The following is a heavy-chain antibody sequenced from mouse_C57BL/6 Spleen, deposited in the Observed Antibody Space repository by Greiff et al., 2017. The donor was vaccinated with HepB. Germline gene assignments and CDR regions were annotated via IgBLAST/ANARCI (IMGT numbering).Heavy chain of an antibody. V-gene: IGHV1-69*01. J-gene: IGHJ2*01. CDR2: IDPSYSYT. CDR3: ARSYYGSSYYFDY. D-gene: IGHD1-1*01. CDR1: GYTFTSYW. Sequence: QVQLQQPGAELVMPGASVKLSCKASGYTFTSYWMHWVKQRPGQGLEWIGEIDPSYSYTNYNQKFKGKSTLTVDKSSSTAYMQLSSLTSEDSAVYYCARSYYGSSYYFDYWGQGTTLTVSS.